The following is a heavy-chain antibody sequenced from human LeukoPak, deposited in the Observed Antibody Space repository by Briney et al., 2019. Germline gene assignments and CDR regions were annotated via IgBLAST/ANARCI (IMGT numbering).Heavy chain of an antibody. CDR1: GGSASSGSYY. J-gene: IGHJ3*02. V-gene: IGHV4-61*01. CDR2: IYYSGST. D-gene: IGHD1-26*01. Sequence: SQTLSLTCTVSGGSASSGSYYWSWIRQPPGKGLEGFGYIYYSGSTNYNPSLKSRVTISVDTTKNQFSLKLRSVTAAATAVYYVAREAEVGATTSAFDIWGEGTMV. CDR3: AREAEVGATTSAFDI.